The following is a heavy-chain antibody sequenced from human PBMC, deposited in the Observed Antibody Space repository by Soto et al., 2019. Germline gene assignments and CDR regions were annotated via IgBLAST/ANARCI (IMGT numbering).Heavy chain of an antibody. CDR3: ARETEAAYGGGWYRKGSLNGMDV. J-gene: IGHJ6*02. D-gene: IGHD6-19*01. CDR2: IYSGGST. V-gene: IGHV3-53*01. Sequence: PGGSLRLSCAASGFTVSSNYMSWVRQAPGKGLEWVSVIYSGGSTYYADSVKGRFTISRDNSKNTLYLQMNSLRAEDTAVYYCARETEAAYGGGWYRKGSLNGMDVWGQGTTVTVSS. CDR1: GFTVSSNY.